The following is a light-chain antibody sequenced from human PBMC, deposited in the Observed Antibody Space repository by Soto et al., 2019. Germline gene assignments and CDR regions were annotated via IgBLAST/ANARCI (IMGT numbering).Light chain of an antibody. CDR3: MQALQTPPT. J-gene: IGKJ1*01. CDR2: LGS. V-gene: IGKV2-28*01. CDR1: QSLLHSNGYNY. Sequence: DIVMTQSPLSLPVTPGEPASISCRSSQSLLHSNGYNYLDWYLQKPGQSPQLLIYLGSSRASGVPDRFSGGGSGTDFTLKISRVEAEDVGIYYCMQALQTPPTFGQVTKVEIK.